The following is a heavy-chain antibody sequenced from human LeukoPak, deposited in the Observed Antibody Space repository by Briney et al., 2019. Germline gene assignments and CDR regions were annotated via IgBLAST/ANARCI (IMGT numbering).Heavy chain of an antibody. D-gene: IGHD3-10*01. J-gene: IGHJ6*02. Sequence: GESLKISCKGSGYSFTSYWIGWVRQMPGKGLEWMGIIYPGDSDTSYSPSFQGQVTISADKSISTAYLQWSSLKASDTAMYYCARRLGGSGSYRYYYGMDVWGQGTTVTVSS. CDR1: GYSFTSYW. V-gene: IGHV5-51*01. CDR2: IYPGDSDT. CDR3: ARRLGGSGSYRYYYGMDV.